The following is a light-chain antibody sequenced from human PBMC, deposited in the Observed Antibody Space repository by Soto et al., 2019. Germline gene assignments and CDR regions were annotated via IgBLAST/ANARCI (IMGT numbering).Light chain of an antibody. CDR3: QQLHSFPRT. V-gene: IGKV1-9*01. CDR1: HGISSY. CDR2: AAS. Sequence: DIQLTQSPSFLSASVGDRVTITCRASHGISSYLAWYQQKPGKAPNLLIYAASTLQSGVPSRFSGSGSGAEFTLTISSLQPEDFATYYCQQLHSFPRTFGQGTKVEIK. J-gene: IGKJ1*01.